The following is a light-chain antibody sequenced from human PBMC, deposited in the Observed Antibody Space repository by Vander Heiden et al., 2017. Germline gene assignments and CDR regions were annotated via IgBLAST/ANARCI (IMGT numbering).Light chain of an antibody. Sequence: DIQLAHSPSFLSASVGGGLTLTYLPGQAVSSYFAWHQQKPVKAPNLLIYASSTAQSGVPSRFSGSGSATDVTLTISILQPEDFATYYCQQRNNYPFTFGPGTKVDIK. CDR2: ASS. V-gene: IGKV1-9*01. CDR1: QAVSSY. J-gene: IGKJ3*01. CDR3: QQRNNYPFT.